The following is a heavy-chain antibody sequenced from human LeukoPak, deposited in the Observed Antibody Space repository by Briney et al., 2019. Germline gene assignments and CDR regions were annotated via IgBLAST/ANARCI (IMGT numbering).Heavy chain of an antibody. J-gene: IGHJ4*02. CDR3: VRSWSGRYDY. Sequence: PGGSLRLSCAASGFTFSDYWMHWVRQAPGKGLVWVSRIKFDGSSTDYADSVKGRFTISRDNARSTLYLQMNSLRVEDTAVYYCVRSWSGRYDYWGQGTLVTVSS. D-gene: IGHD1-26*01. CDR1: GFTFSDYW. CDR2: IKFDGSST. V-gene: IGHV3-74*01.